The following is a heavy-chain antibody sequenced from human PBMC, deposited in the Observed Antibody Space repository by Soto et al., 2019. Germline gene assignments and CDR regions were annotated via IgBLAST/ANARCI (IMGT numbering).Heavy chain of an antibody. D-gene: IGHD6-6*01. V-gene: IGHV4-59*01. CDR2: IYYSGST. J-gene: IGHJ6*02. CDR1: GGSISSYY. CDR3: ARDLGSSRYYYYGMDV. Sequence: SETLSLTCTVSGGSISSYYWSWIRQPPGKGLEWIGYIYYSGSTNYNPSLKSRVTISVDTSKNQFSLKLSSVTAADTAVYYCARDLGSSRYYYYGMDVWGQGTTVTVS.